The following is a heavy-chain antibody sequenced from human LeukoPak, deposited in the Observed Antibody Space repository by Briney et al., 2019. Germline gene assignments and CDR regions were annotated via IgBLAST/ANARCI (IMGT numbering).Heavy chain of an antibody. Sequence: ASVKVSCKASGYTFTSYDINWVRQATGQGLEWMGWINAGNGNTKYSQKFQGRVTITRDTSASTAYMELSSLRSEDTAVYYCARKRAVAGPFDYWGQGTLVTVSS. CDR2: INAGNGNT. V-gene: IGHV1-3*01. CDR3: ARKRAVAGPFDY. D-gene: IGHD6-19*01. CDR1: GYTFTSYD. J-gene: IGHJ4*02.